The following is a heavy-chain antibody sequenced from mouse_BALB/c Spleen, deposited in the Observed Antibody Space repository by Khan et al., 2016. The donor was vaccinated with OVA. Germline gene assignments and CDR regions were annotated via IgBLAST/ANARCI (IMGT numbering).Heavy chain of an antibody. CDR2: ISSGGSYT. Sequence: EVELVESGGGLVKPGGSLKLSCAASGFTFSSYAMSWVRQTPEKRLEWVATISSGGSYTYYPDSVKGRFTISRDNAKNTLYLHMSSLRSEDTAMYYCARVYFGYFDYWGQGTTLTVSS. D-gene: IGHD2-1*01. CDR3: ARVYFGYFDY. J-gene: IGHJ2*01. V-gene: IGHV5-9-3*01. CDR1: GFTFSSYA.